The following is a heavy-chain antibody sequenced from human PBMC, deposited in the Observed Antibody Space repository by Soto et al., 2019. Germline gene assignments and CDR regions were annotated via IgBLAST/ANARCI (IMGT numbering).Heavy chain of an antibody. D-gene: IGHD1-26*01. CDR2: IIPIFGTA. Sequence: SVKVSFQASGGTFSISAISWVRQAPGQGLEWMGGIIPIFGTANYAQKFQGRVTITADESTSTAYMELSSLRSEDTAVYYCARGRGSYAETLDPWGQGTLVTVSS. CDR3: ARGRGSYAETLDP. J-gene: IGHJ5*02. CDR1: GGTFSISA. V-gene: IGHV1-69*13.